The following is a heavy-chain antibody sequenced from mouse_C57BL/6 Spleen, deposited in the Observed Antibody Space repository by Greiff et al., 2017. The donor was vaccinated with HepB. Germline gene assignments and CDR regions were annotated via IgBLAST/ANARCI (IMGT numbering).Heavy chain of an antibody. D-gene: IGHD1-1*01. V-gene: IGHV5-17*01. CDR3: AREILLRYGYFDY. CDR2: ISSGSSTI. CDR1: GFTFSDYG. Sequence: EVQVVESGGGLVKPGGSLKLSCAASGFTFSDYGMHWVRQAPEKGLEWVAYISSGSSTIYYADTVKGRFTISRDNAKNTLFLQMTSLRSEDTAMYYCAREILLRYGYFDYWGQGTTLTVSS. J-gene: IGHJ2*01.